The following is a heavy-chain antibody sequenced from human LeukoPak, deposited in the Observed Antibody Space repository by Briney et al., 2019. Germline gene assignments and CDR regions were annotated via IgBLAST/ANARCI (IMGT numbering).Heavy chain of an antibody. J-gene: IGHJ4*02. CDR3: ARLMGGATTNAFDY. Sequence: SETLSLTCAVYGGSFSGYYWSWIRQPPGKGLEWIGEINHSGSTNYNPSLKSRVTISVDTSKNQFSLKLTSVTAADTAVYYCARLMGGATTNAFDYWGQGTLVTVSS. V-gene: IGHV4-34*01. D-gene: IGHD1-26*01. CDR1: GGSFSGYY. CDR2: INHSGST.